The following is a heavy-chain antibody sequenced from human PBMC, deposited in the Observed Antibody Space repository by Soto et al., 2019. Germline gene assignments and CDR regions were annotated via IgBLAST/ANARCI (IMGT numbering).Heavy chain of an antibody. J-gene: IGHJ4*02. D-gene: IGHD7-27*01. Sequence: QLQLQESGPGLVRPSETLSLTCSVSGGSVSSSGYYWGWIRQPPGKGLEWIGSIYYRGSTYYSPSLRSRVTISEDTSNSQFSLRLSSVTAADTAVYFCARHRSKVLTPAIDYWGQGTLVTVSS. V-gene: IGHV4-39*01. CDR3: ARHRSKVLTPAIDY. CDR1: GGSVSSSGYY. CDR2: IYYRGST.